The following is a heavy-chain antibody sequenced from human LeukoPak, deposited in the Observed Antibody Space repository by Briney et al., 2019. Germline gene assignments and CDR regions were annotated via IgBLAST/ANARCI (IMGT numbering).Heavy chain of an antibody. CDR1: GFTVSSNY. J-gene: IGHJ6*02. V-gene: IGHV3-66*01. D-gene: IGHD3-22*01. CDR2: IYSGGST. CDR3: ASRYYYDSSGYSPYYYYGMDV. Sequence: AGGSLRLSCAASGFTVSSNYMSWVRQAPGKGLEWVSVIYSGGSTYYADSVKGRFTISRGNSKNTLYLQMNSLRAEDTAVYYCASRYYYDSSGYSPYYYYGMDVWGQGTTVTVSS.